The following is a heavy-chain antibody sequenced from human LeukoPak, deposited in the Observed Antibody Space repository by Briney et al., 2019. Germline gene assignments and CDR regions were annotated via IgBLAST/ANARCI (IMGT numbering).Heavy chain of an antibody. D-gene: IGHD2-15*01. Sequence: SETLSLTCTVSGGSISSYYWSWIRQPPGKGREWIGYIYYSGSTNYNPSLKSRVTMSVDTSKSQFSLKLNSVTAADTAVYYCARGSPTQYCSGGSCYSGYFQHWGQGTLVTVSS. V-gene: IGHV4-59*01. CDR1: GGSISSYY. CDR2: IYYSGST. J-gene: IGHJ1*01. CDR3: ARGSPTQYCSGGSCYSGYFQH.